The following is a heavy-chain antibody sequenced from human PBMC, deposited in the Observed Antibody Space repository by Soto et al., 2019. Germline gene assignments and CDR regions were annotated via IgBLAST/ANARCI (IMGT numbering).Heavy chain of an antibody. J-gene: IGHJ3*02. D-gene: IGHD3-3*01. CDR3: ANGPGFWSGYSIVGDAFDI. CDR2: ISYDGSNK. V-gene: IGHV3-30*18. CDR1: GFTFSSYG. Sequence: GGSLRLSCAASGFTFSSYGMHWVRQAPGKGLEWVAVISYDGSNKYYADSVKGRFTISRDNSKNTLYLQMNSLRAEDTAVYYCANGPGFWSGYSIVGDAFDIWGQGTMVTVSS.